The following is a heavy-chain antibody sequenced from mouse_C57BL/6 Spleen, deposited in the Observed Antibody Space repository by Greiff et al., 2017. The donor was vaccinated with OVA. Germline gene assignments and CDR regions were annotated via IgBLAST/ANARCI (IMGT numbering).Heavy chain of an antibody. V-gene: IGHV2-2*01. Sequence: VQGLESGAGLVQPSPSLSITCTVSGFSLTSYGVHWVRQSPGKGLEWLGVIWRGGSTDNNAAFISRLSITKTNSKSQVFFKMNRLQADDTAIYYCGRGGLLFADWGQGTLVTVSA. J-gene: IGHJ3*01. CDR2: IWRGGST. D-gene: IGHD1-1*01. CDR3: GRGGLLFAD. CDR1: GFSLTSYG.